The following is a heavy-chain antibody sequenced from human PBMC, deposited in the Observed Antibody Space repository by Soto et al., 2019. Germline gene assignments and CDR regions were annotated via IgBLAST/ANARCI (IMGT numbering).Heavy chain of an antibody. CDR2: ISYDGSKT. Sequence: GGSLRLSCAASGFTFRTYAMHWVRQAPGEGLDWVSLISYDGSKTYYAESVKGRFAISRDNSRNTLYLQMNSLRAEDTAVYYYVRDLYYYDHWLDPWGQGTLVTVSS. CDR3: VRDLYYYDHWLDP. CDR1: GFTFRTYA. D-gene: IGHD3-22*01. J-gene: IGHJ5*02. V-gene: IGHV3-30*09.